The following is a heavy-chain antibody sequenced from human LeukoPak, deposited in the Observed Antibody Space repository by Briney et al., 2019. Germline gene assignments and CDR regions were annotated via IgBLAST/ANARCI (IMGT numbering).Heavy chain of an antibody. J-gene: IGHJ4*02. D-gene: IGHD4-17*01. CDR2: MNPNSGNT. Sequence: GASVKVSCKASGYTFTSYDINWVRQATGQGLEGMGWMNPNSGNTGYAQKFQGRVTMTRNTSISTAYMELSSLRSEDTAVYYCARGGDYGDYWYYFDYWGQGTLVTVSS. CDR3: ARGGDYGDYWYYFDY. CDR1: GYTFTSYD. V-gene: IGHV1-8*01.